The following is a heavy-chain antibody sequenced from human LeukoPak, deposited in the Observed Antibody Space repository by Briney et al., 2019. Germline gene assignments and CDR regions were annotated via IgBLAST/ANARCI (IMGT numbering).Heavy chain of an antibody. J-gene: IGHJ4*02. V-gene: IGHV4-39*01. CDR2: VSHSGSI. Sequence: PSETLSLTCTVSGGSISSSSYSWAWIRQPPGKGLEWIGSVSHSGSINYDPSLKNRVTISVDTSKNQFSLKLSSVTAADTAVYYCWAIVTTIKLDFWGQGTLVTVSS. CDR1: GGSISSSSYS. D-gene: IGHD5-12*01. CDR3: WAIVTTIKLDF.